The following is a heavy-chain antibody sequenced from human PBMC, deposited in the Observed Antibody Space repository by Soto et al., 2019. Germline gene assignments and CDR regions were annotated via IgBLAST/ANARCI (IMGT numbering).Heavy chain of an antibody. CDR1: GVTFSNYA. Sequence: GPLRLSCAASGVTFSNYAMTWVRQAPGKGLEWVSGLNGSGGSTSSADSVKGRFAISRDNSKNTLYLQMNSLRDGDTAVYYCARGFSAGKGSPPDYWGQGTLVTVSS. CDR2: LNGSGGST. J-gene: IGHJ4*02. D-gene: IGHD3-10*01. CDR3: ARGFSAGKGSPPDY. V-gene: IGHV3-23*01.